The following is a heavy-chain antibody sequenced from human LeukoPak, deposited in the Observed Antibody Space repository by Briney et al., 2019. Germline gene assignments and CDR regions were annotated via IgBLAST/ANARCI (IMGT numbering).Heavy chain of an antibody. V-gene: IGHV3-30*18. D-gene: IGHD5-18*01. Sequence: GGSLRLSCAASGFTFSSYGMHWVRQAPGKGLEWVAVISYDGSNKYYADSVKGRFTISRDNSKNTLYLQMNSLRAEDTAVYYCAKGSGGYSYGHFDYWGQGTLATVSS. J-gene: IGHJ4*02. CDR1: GFTFSSYG. CDR3: AKGSGGYSYGHFDY. CDR2: ISYDGSNK.